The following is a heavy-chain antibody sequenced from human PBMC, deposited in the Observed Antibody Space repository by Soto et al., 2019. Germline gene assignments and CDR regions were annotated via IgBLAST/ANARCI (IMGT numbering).Heavy chain of an antibody. J-gene: IGHJ4*02. Sequence: ASVKVSCKASGYTFTSYGISWVRQAPGQGLEWMGWISAYNGNTNYAQKLQGRVTMTTDTSTSTAYMELRSLRSDDTAVYYCAIGYAVAGMGWDFDYWGQGTLVNVSS. V-gene: IGHV1-18*01. CDR3: AIGYAVAGMGWDFDY. CDR2: ISAYNGNT. D-gene: IGHD6-19*01. CDR1: GYTFTSYG.